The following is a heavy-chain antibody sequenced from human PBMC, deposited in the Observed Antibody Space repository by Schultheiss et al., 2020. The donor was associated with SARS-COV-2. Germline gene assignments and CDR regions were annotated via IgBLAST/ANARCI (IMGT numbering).Heavy chain of an antibody. CDR1: GFTFSSYA. Sequence: GGSLRLSCAASGFTFSSYAMSWVRQAQGKGLEWVSAISGSGGSTYYADSVKGRFTIPRDNSKNTLYLQMNSLRAEDTAVYYCARDWTDYGGNYGMDVWGQGTTVTVSS. CDR3: ARDWTDYGGNYGMDV. V-gene: IGHV3-23*01. J-gene: IGHJ6*02. CDR2: ISGSGGST. D-gene: IGHD4-23*01.